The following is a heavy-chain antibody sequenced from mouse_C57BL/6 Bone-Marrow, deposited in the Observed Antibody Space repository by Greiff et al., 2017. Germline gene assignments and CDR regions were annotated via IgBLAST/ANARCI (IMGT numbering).Heavy chain of an antibody. CDR2: IDPSDSYT. D-gene: IGHD2-5*01. CDR3: AREAYYSNYVRFAY. CDR1: GYTFTSYW. Sequence: VQLQQSGAELVMPWASVKLSCKASGYTFTSYWMHWVKQRPGQGLEWIGEIDPSDSYTNYNQKFKGKSTLTVDKSSSTAYMQLSSLTSEDSAVYYCAREAYYSNYVRFAYWGQGTLVTVSA. V-gene: IGHV1-69*01. J-gene: IGHJ3*01.